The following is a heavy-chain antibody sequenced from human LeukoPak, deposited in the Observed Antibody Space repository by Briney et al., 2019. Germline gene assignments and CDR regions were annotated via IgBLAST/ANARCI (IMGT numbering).Heavy chain of an antibody. CDR2: IYYSGST. J-gene: IGHJ4*02. CDR1: GGSISSYY. V-gene: IGHV4-59*01. CDR3: ARHTIAKVELDY. D-gene: IGHD3-10*01. Sequence: PSETLSLTCTVSGGSISSYYWSWIRQPPGKGLEWIGYIYYSGSTNYNPSLKSRVTISVDTSKNQFSLKLSSVTAADTAVYYCARHTIAKVELDYWGQGTLVTVSS.